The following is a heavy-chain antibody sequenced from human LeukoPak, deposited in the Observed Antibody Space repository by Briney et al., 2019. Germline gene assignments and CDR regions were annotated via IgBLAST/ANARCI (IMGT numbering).Heavy chain of an antibody. CDR1: AASISSSGYS. V-gene: IGHV4-39*01. Sequence: SETLSLTCSVSAASISSSGYSWGWIRQPPGKGLEWIGTMHYSGYTYYSPSLKSRVTIYVDASKNQFSLKLSSMTDADTAVYYCARHGLIASGWSHWFDPWGEGTLVTVS. J-gene: IGHJ5*02. D-gene: IGHD6-13*01. CDR3: ARHGLIASGWSHWFDP. CDR2: MHYSGYT.